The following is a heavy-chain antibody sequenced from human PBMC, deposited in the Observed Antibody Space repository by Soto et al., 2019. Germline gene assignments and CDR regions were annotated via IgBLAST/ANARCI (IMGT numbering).Heavy chain of an antibody. CDR1: GGTFSSYA. D-gene: IGHD5-12*01. CDR3: ARQVATSEHFDY. Sequence: ASVKVSCKASGGTFSSYAISWVRQAPGQGLEWMGGIIPIFGTANYAQKFQGRVTITADESTSTAYMELSSLRSEYTAVYYCARQVATSEHFDYWGQGTLVTVSS. V-gene: IGHV1-69*13. CDR2: IIPIFGTA. J-gene: IGHJ4*02.